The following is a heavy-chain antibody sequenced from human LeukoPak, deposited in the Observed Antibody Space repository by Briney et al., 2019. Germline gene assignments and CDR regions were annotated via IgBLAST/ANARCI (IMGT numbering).Heavy chain of an antibody. CDR3: ARYITMVRDSIRYYFDY. Sequence: SETLSLTCTVSGGSISSYYWSWIRQPPGKGLEWIGEINHSGSTNYNPSLKSRVTISVDTSKNQFSLKLSSVTAADTAVYYCARYITMVRDSIRYYFDYWGQGTLVTVSS. J-gene: IGHJ4*02. V-gene: IGHV4-34*01. D-gene: IGHD3-10*01. CDR2: INHSGST. CDR1: GGSISSYY.